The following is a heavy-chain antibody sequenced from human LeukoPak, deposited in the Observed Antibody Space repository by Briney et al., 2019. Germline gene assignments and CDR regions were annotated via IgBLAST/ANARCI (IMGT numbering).Heavy chain of an antibody. V-gene: IGHV5-51*01. CDR1: GYSFTSYW. CDR2: IYPGDSDT. J-gene: IGHJ6*03. CDR3: ARLKWEPKGWYYYYMDV. D-gene: IGHD1-26*01. Sequence: GESLKISCKGSGYSFTSYWIGWVRQMPGKGLEWMGIIYPGDSDTRYSPSFQGQVTISADKSISTAYLQWSSLKASDTAMYYCARLKWEPKGWYYYYMDVWGKGTTVTVSS.